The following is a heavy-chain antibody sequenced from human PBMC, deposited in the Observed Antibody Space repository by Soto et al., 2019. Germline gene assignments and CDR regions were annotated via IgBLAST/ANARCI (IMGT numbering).Heavy chain of an antibody. CDR2: IKQDGSEK. CDR3: ARGAREWSEYYYYMDF. D-gene: IGHD3-3*01. V-gene: IGHV3-7*01. J-gene: IGHJ6*03. Sequence: GGSLRLSCAASGFTFSSYWMSWVRQAPGKGLEWVANIKQDGSEKYYVDSVKGRFTISRDNAKNSLYLQMNSLRAEDTAVYYCARGAREWSEYYYYMDFWGKGTTVTVSS. CDR1: GFTFSSYW.